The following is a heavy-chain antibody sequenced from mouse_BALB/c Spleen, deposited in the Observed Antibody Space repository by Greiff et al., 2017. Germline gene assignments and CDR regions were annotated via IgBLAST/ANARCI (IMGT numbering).Heavy chain of an antibody. CDR2: ISNGGGST. Sequence: EVKLQESGGGLVQPGGSLKLSCAASGFTFSSYTMSWVRQTPEKRLEWVAYISNGGGSTYYPDTVKGRFTISRDNAKNTLYLQMSSLKSEDTAMYYCARHEGLRRFPFAYWGQGTLVTVSA. CDR3: ARHEGLRRFPFAY. V-gene: IGHV5-12-2*01. D-gene: IGHD2-2*01. CDR1: GFTFSSYT. J-gene: IGHJ3*01.